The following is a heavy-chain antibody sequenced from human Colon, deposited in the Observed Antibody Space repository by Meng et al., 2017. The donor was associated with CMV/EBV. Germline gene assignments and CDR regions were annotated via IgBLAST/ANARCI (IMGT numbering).Heavy chain of an antibody. Sequence: GESLKICCATSGFTFGDFGMNWVRQAPGKGLEWVASISYGSSYMYYLDSVQGRFTISRDNTANSLYLQMNSLRAEDSAVYYCARQTSSSTYDFWGQGTLVTISS. D-gene: IGHD1-1*01. V-gene: IGHV3-21*01. CDR2: ISYGSSYM. J-gene: IGHJ4*02. CDR3: ARQTSSSTYDF. CDR1: GFTFGDFG.